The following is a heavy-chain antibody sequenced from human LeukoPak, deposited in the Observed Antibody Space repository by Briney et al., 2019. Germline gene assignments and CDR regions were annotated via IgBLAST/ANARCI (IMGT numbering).Heavy chain of an antibody. CDR1: GGSISSGGYY. Sequence: SETLSLTCTVSGGSISSGGYYWSWIRQHPGKGLEWIGYIYYSGSTYYNPSLKSRVTISVDTSKNQFSLKLSSVTAADTAVYYCARDRTYYYDSSGSQRADAFDIWGQGTMVTVSS. V-gene: IGHV4-30-4*08. CDR2: IYYSGST. CDR3: ARDRTYYYDSSGSQRADAFDI. J-gene: IGHJ3*02. D-gene: IGHD3-22*01.